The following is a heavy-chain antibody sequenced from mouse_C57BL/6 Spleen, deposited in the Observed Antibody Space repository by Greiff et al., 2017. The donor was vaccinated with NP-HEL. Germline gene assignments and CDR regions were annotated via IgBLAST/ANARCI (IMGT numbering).Heavy chain of an antibody. CDR1: GFTFSSYA. J-gene: IGHJ2*01. CDR2: ISDGGSYT. V-gene: IGHV5-4*03. D-gene: IGHD2-5*01. CDR3: ARGDSNYPFDY. Sequence: EVKLVESGGGLVKPGGSLKLSCAASGFTFSSYAMSWVRQTPEKRLEWVATISDGGSYTYYPDNVKGRFTISRDNAKNNLYLQMSHLKSEDTAMYYCARGDSNYPFDYWGQGTTLTVSS.